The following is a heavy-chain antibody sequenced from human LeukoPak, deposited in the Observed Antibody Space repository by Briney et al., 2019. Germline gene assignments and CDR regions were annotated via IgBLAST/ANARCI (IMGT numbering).Heavy chain of an antibody. CDR2: INHSHSGST. V-gene: IGHV4-34*01. J-gene: IGHJ6*02. Sequence: SETLSLTCAVYGGSFSGYRWTWIRQPPGKGLEWIGEINHSHSGSTNDNPSLKSRVTISVDTSKNQVSLKLSSVTAADTAVYYCARDMTTVVEPSYGMDVWGQGTTVTVSS. CDR3: ARDMTTVVEPSYGMDV. CDR1: GGSFSGYR. D-gene: IGHD4-23*01.